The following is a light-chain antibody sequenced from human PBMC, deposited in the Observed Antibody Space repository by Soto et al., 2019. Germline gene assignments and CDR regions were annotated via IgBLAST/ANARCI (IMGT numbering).Light chain of an antibody. CDR3: AAWDDTLNGPV. V-gene: IGLV1-47*02. CDR2: SLN. Sequence: QYVLIQPPSASGTPGQRVTISCSRTSCNIGLSYVYWYQQVTGTAPRLLLYSLNQRPSGVPDRFSASKSGTSASLAISGLRSEDEADYYCAAWDDTLNGPVFGGGTKVTV. CDR1: SCNIGLSY. J-gene: IGLJ3*02.